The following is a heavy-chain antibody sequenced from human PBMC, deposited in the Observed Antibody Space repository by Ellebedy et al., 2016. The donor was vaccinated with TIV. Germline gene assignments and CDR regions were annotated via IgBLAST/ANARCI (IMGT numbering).Heavy chain of an antibody. CDR1: GFTFSTYW. CDR3: ARGTTAMGATVGAFDL. D-gene: IGHD1-26*01. V-gene: IGHV3-7*01. J-gene: IGHJ3*01. Sequence: GESLKISXAASGFTFSTYWMSWVRQAPGKGLEWVANIRQTGSEKYYVDSVKGRFTISRDNAKNSLYLQMNSLRVEDTAVYYCARGTTAMGATVGAFDLWGQGTMVIVSS. CDR2: IRQTGSEK.